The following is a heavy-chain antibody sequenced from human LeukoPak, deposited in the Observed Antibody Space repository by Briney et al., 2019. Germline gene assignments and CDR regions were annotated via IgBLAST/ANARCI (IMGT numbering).Heavy chain of an antibody. CDR2: IYYSGST. D-gene: IGHD3-16*02. CDR1: GVSISSYY. J-gene: IGHJ4*02. V-gene: IGHV4-59*01. Sequence: SETLSLTCTVSGVSISSYYWSWIRQPPGKGLEWIGYIYYSGSTNYNPSLKSRVTISVDTSKNQFSLKLSSVTAADTAVYYCARGDTKTDYAWGDYRYNGYYFDFWGQGTLVVVPS. CDR3: ARGDTKTDYAWGDYRYNGYYFDF.